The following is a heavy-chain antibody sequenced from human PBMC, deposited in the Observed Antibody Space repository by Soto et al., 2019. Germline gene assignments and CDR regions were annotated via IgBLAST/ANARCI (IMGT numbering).Heavy chain of an antibody. CDR1: GGSIRSYY. D-gene: IGHD5-12*01. Sequence: SETLSLTCTVSGGSIRSYYWSWIRQPPGKGLEWIGYIYYSGSTNYNPSLKSRVTISVDTSKNQFSLKLSSVTAADTAVYYCARAHSGYDLALDYWGQGTLVTV. J-gene: IGHJ4*02. CDR2: IYYSGST. CDR3: ARAHSGYDLALDY. V-gene: IGHV4-59*01.